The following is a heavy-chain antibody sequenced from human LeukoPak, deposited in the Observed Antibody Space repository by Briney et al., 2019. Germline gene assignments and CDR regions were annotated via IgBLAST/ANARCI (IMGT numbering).Heavy chain of an antibody. J-gene: IGHJ1*01. D-gene: IGHD3-22*01. V-gene: IGHV4-59*01. CDR3: ASLDSSGYYDFQR. Sequence: SETLSLTCTVSGGSISSYYWSWIRQPPGKGLEWIGYIYYSGSTNYNPSLKSRVTISVDTSKNQFSLKLSSVTAADTAVYYCASLDSSGYYDFQRWGQGTLVTVS. CDR1: GGSISSYY. CDR2: IYYSGST.